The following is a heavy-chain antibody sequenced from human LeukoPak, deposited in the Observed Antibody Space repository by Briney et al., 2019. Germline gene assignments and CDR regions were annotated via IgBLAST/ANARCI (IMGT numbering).Heavy chain of an antibody. J-gene: IGHJ6*02. CDR3: ARDPVGAIGYGMDV. CDR2: IYSGGST. V-gene: IGHV3-66*01. CDR1: GFTVSSNY. Sequence: GRSLRLSCAASGFTVSSNYMNWVRQAPGKGLEWASVIYSGGSTIYADSVKGRFTISRDSSKNTLYLQMNSLRAEDTAVYYCARDPVGAIGYGMDVWGQGTTVTVSS. D-gene: IGHD1-26*01.